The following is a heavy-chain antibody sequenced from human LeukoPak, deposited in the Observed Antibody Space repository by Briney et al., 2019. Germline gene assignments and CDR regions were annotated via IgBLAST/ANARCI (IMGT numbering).Heavy chain of an antibody. CDR1: GFTSSSYW. Sequence: GGSLRLSCAASGFTSSSYWMSWVRQAPGKGLEWVANIRQDGSEKYYVDSVKGRFTISRDNAKNSLYLQMNSLRAEDTAVYYCARGGVYYYDSSGPFDYWGQGTLVTVSS. J-gene: IGHJ4*02. V-gene: IGHV3-7*03. D-gene: IGHD3-22*01. CDR2: IRQDGSEK. CDR3: ARGGVYYYDSSGPFDY.